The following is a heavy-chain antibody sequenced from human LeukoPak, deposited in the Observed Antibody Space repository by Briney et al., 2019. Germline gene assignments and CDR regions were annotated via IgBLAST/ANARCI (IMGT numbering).Heavy chain of an antibody. Sequence: GGSLRLSCAASGFTFSDYYMSWIRQAPGKGLEWVSYISSSGSTIYYADSVKGRFTISRDNAKNSLYLQMNSLRAEDTAVYYCARDLWGYCSSTSCSGDYWGQGTLVTVSS. V-gene: IGHV3-11*01. CDR2: ISSSGSTI. CDR1: GFTFSDYY. J-gene: IGHJ4*02. CDR3: ARDLWGYCSSTSCSGDY. D-gene: IGHD2-2*01.